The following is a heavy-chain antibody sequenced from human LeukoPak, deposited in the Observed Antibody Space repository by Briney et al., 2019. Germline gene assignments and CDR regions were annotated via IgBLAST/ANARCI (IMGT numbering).Heavy chain of an antibody. V-gene: IGHV1-18*04. J-gene: IGHJ2*01. CDR1: GYTFTSYG. CDR3: ARDLTAVAGNWYFDL. D-gene: IGHD6-19*01. Sequence: ASVKVSCKASGYTFTSYGVSWVRQAPGQGLEWMGWISAYNGKTNYAQKFQGRVTMTTDTSTGTAYMELRSLRSDDTAVYYCARDLTAVAGNWYFDLWGRGTLVTVSS. CDR2: ISAYNGKT.